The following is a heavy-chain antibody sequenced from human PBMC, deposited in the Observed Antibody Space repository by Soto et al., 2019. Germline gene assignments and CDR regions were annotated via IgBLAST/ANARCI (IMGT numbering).Heavy chain of an antibody. CDR2: ISSSSSYI. J-gene: IGHJ4*02. CDR1: GFTFSSYS. D-gene: IGHD3-9*01. Sequence: GGSLRLSCAASGFTFSSYSMNWVRQAPGKGLEWVSSISSSSSYIYYADSVKGRFTISRDNAKNSLYLQMNSLRAEDTAVYYCARDETFNYDILTGYYRLFDYWGQGTLVTVSS. V-gene: IGHV3-21*01. CDR3: ARDETFNYDILTGYYRLFDY.